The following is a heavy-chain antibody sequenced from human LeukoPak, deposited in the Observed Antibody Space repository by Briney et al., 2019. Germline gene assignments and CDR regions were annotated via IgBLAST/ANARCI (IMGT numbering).Heavy chain of an antibody. CDR1: GGSINSGDYY. CDR3: ARVVGIVPRAFDI. CDR2: IYYGGST. V-gene: IGHV4-61*08. Sequence: PSETLSLTCTVSGGSINSGDYYWSWIRQHPGKGLEWIGYIYYGGSTYYNPSLKSRVTISVDTSKNQFSLKLSSVTAADTAVYYCARVVGIVPRAFDIWGQGTMVTVSS. D-gene: IGHD2-2*01. J-gene: IGHJ3*02.